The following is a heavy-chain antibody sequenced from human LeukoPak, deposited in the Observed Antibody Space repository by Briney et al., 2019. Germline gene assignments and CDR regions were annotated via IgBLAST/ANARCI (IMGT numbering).Heavy chain of an antibody. CDR2: ISHSRNTI. CDR1: GFIFSRYG. D-gene: IGHD3-10*01. J-gene: IGHJ4*02. Sequence: GGSLRLSCAASGFIFSRYGMSWVRQAPGKGLEWVSYISHSRNTIYYADSVKGRFTISRDNAKNSLFLQMNSPRAEDAAVYYCARTLWFLDYWGQGTLVTVSS. V-gene: IGHV3-48*01. CDR3: ARTLWFLDY.